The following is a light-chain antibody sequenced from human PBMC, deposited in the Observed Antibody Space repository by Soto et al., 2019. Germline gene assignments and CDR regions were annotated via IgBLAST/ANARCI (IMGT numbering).Light chain of an antibody. CDR3: QQYSPSLPST. V-gene: IGKV3-20*01. CDR1: QSVGTNY. J-gene: IGKJ1*01. CDR2: RAS. Sequence: EIVFTQSPGTLSLSRGERATLSCRASQSVGTNYIAWYQQKHGQSPRLLIYRASIRATGIPDKFSGSGSGTEFSLNIDGLPPEDFAIYFCQQYSPSLPSTFGQGTRVELK.